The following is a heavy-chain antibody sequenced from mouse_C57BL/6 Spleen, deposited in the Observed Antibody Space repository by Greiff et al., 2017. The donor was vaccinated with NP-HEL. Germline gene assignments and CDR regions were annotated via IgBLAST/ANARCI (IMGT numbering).Heavy chain of an antibody. CDR3: ARSYYNGSSGGY. D-gene: IGHD1-1*01. CDR1: GYSFTSYY. Sequence: QVQLQQSGPELVKPGASVKISCKASGYSFTSYYIHWVKQRPGQGLEWIGWIYPGSGNTKYTEKLKGKATLTADTSPITAYMQLSSLTSVYSAVYSCARSYYNGSSGGYGGQGTTLTVSS. CDR2: IYPGSGNT. V-gene: IGHV1-66*01. J-gene: IGHJ2*01.